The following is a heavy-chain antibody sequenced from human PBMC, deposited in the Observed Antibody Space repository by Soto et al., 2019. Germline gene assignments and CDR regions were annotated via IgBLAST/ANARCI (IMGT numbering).Heavy chain of an antibody. Sequence: EVHVLESGGDLVQPGGSLRLTCAVSGFTFTTSSINWVRQAPGKGLEWVSSISGNGYTTYYADSVTGRFTISTDNSKSTVFLQMNSLRVEDTALYYCSKGVEHSTADAFETWGQGTMFTVSS. D-gene: IGHD5-18*01. V-gene: IGHV3-23*01. CDR1: GFTFTTSS. CDR2: ISGNGYTT. CDR3: SKGVEHSTADAFET. J-gene: IGHJ3*02.